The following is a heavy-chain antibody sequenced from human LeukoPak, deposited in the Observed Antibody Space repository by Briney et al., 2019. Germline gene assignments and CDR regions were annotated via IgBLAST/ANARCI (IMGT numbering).Heavy chain of an antibody. CDR2: IRYDGSNK. CDR3: AKVRSGQTAFDAFDI. V-gene: IGHV3-30*02. D-gene: IGHD3-3*01. CDR1: GFTFSSYG. Sequence: GGSLRLSCTASGFTFSSYGMHWVRQAPGKGLEWVAFIRYDGSNKYYADSVKGRFTISRDNSKNTLYLQMNSLRAEDTAMYYCAKVRSGQTAFDAFDIWGQGTMVTVSS. J-gene: IGHJ3*02.